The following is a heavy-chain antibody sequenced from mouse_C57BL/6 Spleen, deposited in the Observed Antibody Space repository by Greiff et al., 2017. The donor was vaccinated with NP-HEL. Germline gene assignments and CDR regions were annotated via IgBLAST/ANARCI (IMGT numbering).Heavy chain of an antibody. Sequence: VKLMESGPGLVAPSQSLSITCTVSGFSLTSYGVDWVRQPPGKGLEWLGVIRGGGSPNYNSDLMSRLSISKDNSKSQVFLKMNSLQTDDTAMYCCAKHTVVAKDWYFDVWGTGTTVTVSS. CDR2: IRGGGSP. J-gene: IGHJ1*03. V-gene: IGHV2-9*01. CDR1: GFSLTSYG. D-gene: IGHD1-1*01. CDR3: AKHTVVAKDWYFDV.